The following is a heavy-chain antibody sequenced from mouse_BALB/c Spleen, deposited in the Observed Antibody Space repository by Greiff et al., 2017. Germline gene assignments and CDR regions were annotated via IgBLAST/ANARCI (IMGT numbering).Heavy chain of an antibody. J-gene: IGHJ2*01. Sequence: QVHVKQSGAELVRPGTSVKVSCKASGYAFTNYLIEWVKQRPGQGLEWIGVINPGSGGTNYNEKFKGKATLTADKSSSTAYMQLSSLTSDDSAVYFCARDYYGNYFDYWGQGTTRTVSS. CDR2: INPGSGGT. D-gene: IGHD1-1*01. CDR1: GYAFTNYL. V-gene: IGHV1-54*01. CDR3: ARDYYGNYFDY.